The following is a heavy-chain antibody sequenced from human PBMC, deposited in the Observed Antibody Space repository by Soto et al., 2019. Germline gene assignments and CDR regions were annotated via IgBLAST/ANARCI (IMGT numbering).Heavy chain of an antibody. CDR3: AKGTEDIVVVPAAIAAFDI. D-gene: IGHD2-2*01. CDR2: ISGSGGST. Sequence: EVQLLESGGGLVQPGGSLRLSCAASGFTFSSYAMSWVRQAPGKGLEWVSAISGSGGSTYYADSVKGRFTISRDNSKNTLYLQMNSLRAEDTAVYYCAKGTEDIVVVPAAIAAFDIWGQGTMVTVSS. J-gene: IGHJ3*02. CDR1: GFTFSSYA. V-gene: IGHV3-23*01.